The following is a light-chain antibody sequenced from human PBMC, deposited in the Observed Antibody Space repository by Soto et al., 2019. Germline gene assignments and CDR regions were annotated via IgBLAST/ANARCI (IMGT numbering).Light chain of an antibody. CDR1: QGISSY. J-gene: IGKJ3*01. CDR2: AAS. V-gene: IGKV1-9*01. Sequence: DIQLTQSPSFLSASVGDRVTITCRASQGISSYLAWYQHKPGKAPKLLIYAASTLQSGVPSRFSGSGSGTEFTLTISSLQPVDFATYYCQQLNSYPLTFGPGTKVDIK. CDR3: QQLNSYPLT.